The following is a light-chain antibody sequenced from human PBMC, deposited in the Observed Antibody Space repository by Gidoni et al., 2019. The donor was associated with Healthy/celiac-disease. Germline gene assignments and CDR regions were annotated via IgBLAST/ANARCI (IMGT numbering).Light chain of an antibody. CDR2: GKN. CDR3: NSRDSSGNHLGVV. Sequence: SSELTQDPAVSVALGQTLRITCQGDSLRSYYASWYQQKPGQAPVLVIYGKNNRPSGIPDRFSGSSSGNTASLTITGAQAEDEADYYCNSRDSSGNHLGVVFGGGTKLTVL. J-gene: IGLJ2*01. CDR1: SLRSYY. V-gene: IGLV3-19*01.